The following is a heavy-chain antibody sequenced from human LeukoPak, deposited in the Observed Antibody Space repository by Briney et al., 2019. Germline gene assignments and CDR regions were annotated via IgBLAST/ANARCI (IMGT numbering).Heavy chain of an antibody. CDR2: IKQDGSEK. D-gene: IGHD3-9*01. CDR3: ARDLSGITISRYFDY. Sequence: PGGSLRLSCAASGFTFSSYWMSWVRQAPGKGLEWVANIKQDGSEKYYVDSVKGRFTISRDNAKNSLYLQMNSLRAEDTAVYYCARDLSGITISRYFDYWGQGTLVTVSS. CDR1: GFTFSSYW. V-gene: IGHV3-7*01. J-gene: IGHJ4*02.